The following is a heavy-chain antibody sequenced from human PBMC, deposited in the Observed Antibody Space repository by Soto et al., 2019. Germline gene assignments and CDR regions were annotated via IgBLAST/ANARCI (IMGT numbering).Heavy chain of an antibody. D-gene: IGHD3-16*01. Sequence: EVQLLESGGGLVQPGGSLRLSCAASGFTFSSYAMSWVRQAPGKGLEWVAAISGSGGSTYYADSVKGRFTISRDNSKNTLYLQMNSLRAEDTAVYYCAKDEAAVWGSFDYWGQGTLVTVSS. CDR2: ISGSGGST. J-gene: IGHJ4*02. CDR1: GFTFSSYA. V-gene: IGHV3-23*01. CDR3: AKDEAAVWGSFDY.